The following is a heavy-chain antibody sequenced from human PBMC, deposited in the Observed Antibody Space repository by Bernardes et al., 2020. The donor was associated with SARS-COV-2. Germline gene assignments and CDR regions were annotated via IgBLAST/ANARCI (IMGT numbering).Heavy chain of an antibody. V-gene: IGHV2-5*02. D-gene: IGHD6-13*01. Sequence: SGPTLVKPTQTLTLTCTFSGFSLSTSGVAVGWIRQPPGKPLEWLAPFYSVDDKRYSPTLKSRLTVTKDTSKNQVVLTLTNVDPLDTATYYCAHRRPSTWEGDWFDPWGQGTLVTVSS. CDR3: AHRRPSTWEGDWFDP. CDR2: FYSVDDK. J-gene: IGHJ5*02. CDR1: GFSLSTSGVA.